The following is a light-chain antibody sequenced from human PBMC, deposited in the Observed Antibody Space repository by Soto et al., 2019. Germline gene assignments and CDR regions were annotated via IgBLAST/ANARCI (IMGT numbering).Light chain of an antibody. CDR1: SSDVGGYNF. Sequence: QSALTQPASMSGSPGQSITISCTGTSSDVGGYNFVSWYQQHPDKAPKLMLYEVTKRTSGVSDRFSGSKSGNTASLTISGIQTEDDADSYCSSYTSRDTRVFGTGTKLTVL. CDR2: EVT. J-gene: IGLJ1*01. V-gene: IGLV2-14*01. CDR3: SSYTSRDTRV.